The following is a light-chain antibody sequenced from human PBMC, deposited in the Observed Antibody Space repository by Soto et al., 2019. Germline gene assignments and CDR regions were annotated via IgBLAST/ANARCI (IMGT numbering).Light chain of an antibody. CDR3: SSYTSVTTADV. Sequence: QSALTQPASVSGSPGQSITISCTGTSSDIGGYNFVSWYQQHPGKAPKLLVYEVTNRPSGVSNRFSGSKSGNTASLTIFGLQTEDEADYYCSSYTSVTTADVFGTGTKLTVL. CDR1: SSDIGGYNF. CDR2: EVT. V-gene: IGLV2-14*01. J-gene: IGLJ1*01.